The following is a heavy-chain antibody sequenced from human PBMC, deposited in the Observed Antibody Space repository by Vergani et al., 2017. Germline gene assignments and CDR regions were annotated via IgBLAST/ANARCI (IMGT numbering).Heavy chain of an antibody. CDR3: VHSAYYDFSIDWFDP. J-gene: IGHJ5*02. CDR1: GFSLSTSGVS. Sequence: QITLKESGPTLVKPTQTLTLTCTFSGFSLSTSGVSVGWIRQPPGKALEWLAVISWNDDKRYSPSLKNRLTITTDTSKNQVIFTMTKMDPVDTATYYCVHSAYYDFSIDWFDPGGPGTLVTVSS. CDR2: ISWNDDK. D-gene: IGHD3-3*01. V-gene: IGHV2-5*01.